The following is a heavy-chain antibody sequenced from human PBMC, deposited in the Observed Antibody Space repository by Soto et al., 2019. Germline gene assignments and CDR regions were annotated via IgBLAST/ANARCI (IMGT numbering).Heavy chain of an antibody. CDR1: GYTLTELS. CDR2: FDPEDGET. V-gene: IGHV1-24*01. Sequence: ASVKVSCKVSGYTLTELSMHWVRQAPGKGLEWMGGFDPEDGETIYAQKFQGRVTMTEDTSTDTAYMELSRLRSDDTAVYYCARDLTSYCIGGSCYLMEYYYGMDIWGQGTTVTVSS. J-gene: IGHJ6*02. D-gene: IGHD2-15*01. CDR3: ARDLTSYCIGGSCYLMEYYYGMDI.